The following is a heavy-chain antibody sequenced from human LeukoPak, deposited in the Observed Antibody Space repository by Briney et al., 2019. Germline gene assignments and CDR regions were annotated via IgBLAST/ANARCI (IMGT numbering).Heavy chain of an antibody. CDR2: FFYSRST. V-gene: IGHV4-39*01. D-gene: IGHD5-12*01. CDR1: GASINSNNYY. J-gene: IGHJ4*02. Sequence: SETLSLTCTVSGASINSNNYYWGWIRQPPGKGLEWIGTFFYSRSTYYNPSLKSRVTISVDTSKNQFSLKLSSVTAADTTVYYCVGGGYSGYDLGYFDYWGRGSLVTVSS. CDR3: VGGGYSGYDLGYFDY.